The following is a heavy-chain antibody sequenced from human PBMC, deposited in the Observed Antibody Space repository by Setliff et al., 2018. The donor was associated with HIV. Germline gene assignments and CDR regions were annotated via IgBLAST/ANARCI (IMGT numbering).Heavy chain of an antibody. D-gene: IGHD5-12*01. CDR3: ARGPQSYVDVVPTIGRYYFDY. V-gene: IGHV1-2*02. J-gene: IGHJ4*02. Sequence: ASVKVSCKASGYTFTGFYMHWVRQAPGQGLEWMGWINPNSGGTKYAQKFQGRVTMTRNTSISTAYMELSSLRSEDTAVFYCARGPQSYVDVVPTIGRYYFDYWGQGTLVTVSS. CDR2: INPNSGGT. CDR1: GYTFTGFY.